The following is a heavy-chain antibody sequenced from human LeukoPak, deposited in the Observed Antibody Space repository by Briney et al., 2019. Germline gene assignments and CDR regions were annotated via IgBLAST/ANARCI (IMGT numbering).Heavy chain of an antibody. J-gene: IGHJ4*02. Sequence: GSTYYNPSLKSRVTISVDTSKNQFSLKLSSVTAADTAVYYCARGRGVPYYYDSSGYYPADYWGQGTLVTVSS. V-gene: IGHV4-30-2*05. D-gene: IGHD3-22*01. CDR2: GST. CDR3: ARGRGVPYYYDSSGYYPADY.